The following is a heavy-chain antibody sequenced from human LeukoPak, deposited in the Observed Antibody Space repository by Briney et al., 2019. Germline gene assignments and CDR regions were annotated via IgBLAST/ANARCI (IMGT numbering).Heavy chain of an antibody. D-gene: IGHD6-13*01. CDR1: GGSFSGYY. CDR3: ARVPARIAAAGKGWFDP. V-gene: IGHV4-34*01. CDR2: MNHSGST. Sequence: SETLSLTCAVYGGSFSGYYWSWIRQPPGKGGEWIGEMNHSGSTNYNPSLKSRVTISVDTSKNRFSLKLSSVTAADTAVYYCARVPARIAAAGKGWFDPWGQGTLVTVSS. J-gene: IGHJ5*02.